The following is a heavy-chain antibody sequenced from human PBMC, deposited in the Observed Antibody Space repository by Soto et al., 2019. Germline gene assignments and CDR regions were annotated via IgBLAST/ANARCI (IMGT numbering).Heavy chain of an antibody. CDR1: GFTFSSYE. CDR2: ISSSGSTI. V-gene: IGHV3-48*03. CDR3: ARSQYPIYYDSSGYLFDY. D-gene: IGHD3-22*01. Sequence: PGGSLRLSCAASGFTFSSYEMNWVRQAPGKGLEWVSYISSSGSTIYYADSVKGRFTISRDNAKNSLYLQMSSLRAEDTAVYYCARSQYPIYYDSSGYLFDYWGQGTLVTVYS. J-gene: IGHJ4*02.